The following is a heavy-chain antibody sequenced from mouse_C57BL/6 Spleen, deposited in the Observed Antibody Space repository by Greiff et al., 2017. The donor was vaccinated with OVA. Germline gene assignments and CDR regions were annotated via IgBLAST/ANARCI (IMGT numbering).Heavy chain of an antibody. V-gene: IGHV1-72*01. Sequence: QVQLKQPGAELVKPGASVKLSCKASGYTFTSYWMHWVKQRPGRGLEWIGRIDPNSGGTKSNEKFKSKATLTVDKPSSTANMQLSSLTSEDSAVYYCASPITTVVADAMDYWGQGTSVTVSS. D-gene: IGHD1-1*01. CDR2: IDPNSGGT. CDR1: GYTFTSYW. CDR3: ASPITTVVADAMDY. J-gene: IGHJ4*01.